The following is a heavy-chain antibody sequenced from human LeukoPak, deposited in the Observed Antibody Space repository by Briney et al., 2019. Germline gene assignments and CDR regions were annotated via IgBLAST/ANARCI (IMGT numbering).Heavy chain of an antibody. J-gene: IGHJ3*02. CDR2: ISSSGSTI. Sequence: PGRSLRLSCAASGFTFSSYGMHWVRQAPGKGLEWVSYISSSGSTIYYADSVKGRFTISRDNAKNSLYLQMNSLRAGDTAVYYCASHIYYDSSARGGAFDIWGQGTMVTVSS. V-gene: IGHV3-48*04. CDR3: ASHIYYDSSARGGAFDI. CDR1: GFTFSSYG. D-gene: IGHD3-22*01.